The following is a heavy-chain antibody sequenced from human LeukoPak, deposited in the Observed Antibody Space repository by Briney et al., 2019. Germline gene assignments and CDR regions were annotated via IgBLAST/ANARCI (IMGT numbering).Heavy chain of an antibody. Sequence: PSETLSLTCTVSGDSVSSGGYYWVWIRQRPGKGLEWIGYIYYTGSTSYNPSLKSRLTIAVDTSKNQFSLKLSSVTAADTAVYYCARDRNLLRGVIGYAFDIWGQGTLVTVSS. J-gene: IGHJ3*02. V-gene: IGHV4-31*03. CDR1: GDSVSSGGYY. CDR3: ARDRNLLRGVIGYAFDI. CDR2: IYYTGST. D-gene: IGHD3-10*01.